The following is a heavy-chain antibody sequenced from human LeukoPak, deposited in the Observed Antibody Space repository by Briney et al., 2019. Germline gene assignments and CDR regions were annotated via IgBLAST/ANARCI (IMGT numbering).Heavy chain of an antibody. D-gene: IGHD6-6*01. CDR3: ARDGYSSSSGSNYYYSGMDV. CDR2: ISSSGST. J-gene: IGHJ6*02. Sequence: PGGSLRLSCAASGFTVSSNYMSWVRQAPGKGLEWVSVISSSGSTYYADSVKGRFTISRDNSKNTLYLQMNSLRAEDTAVYYCARDGYSSSSGSNYYYSGMDVWGQGTTVTV. CDR1: GFTVSSNY. V-gene: IGHV3-66*01.